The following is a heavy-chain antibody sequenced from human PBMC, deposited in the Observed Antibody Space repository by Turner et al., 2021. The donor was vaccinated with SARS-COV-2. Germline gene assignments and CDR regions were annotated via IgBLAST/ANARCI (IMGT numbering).Heavy chain of an antibody. Sequence: EVQLVEAGVGLVQSGGSLRLSCVASGITASSSYMNWVRQAPGKGLEWVSVIFSGGNKLYADSVQGRFTISRDDSKNTLYLQMNGLRAEDTAVYYCARDRFSGSYYGEFDYWGQGTPVTVSS. CDR3: ARDRFSGSYYGEFDY. J-gene: IGHJ4*02. V-gene: IGHV3-53*01. CDR1: GITASSSY. CDR2: IFSGGNK. D-gene: IGHD1-26*01.